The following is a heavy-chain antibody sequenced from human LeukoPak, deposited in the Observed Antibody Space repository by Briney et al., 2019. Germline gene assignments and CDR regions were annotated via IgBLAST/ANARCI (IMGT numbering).Heavy chain of an antibody. CDR1: GFTFTSDA. CDR2: TVSRGTT. Sequence: GGSLRLSCVASGFTFTSDAMNWVRQAPGKGLEWVSSTVSRGTTQYADSVKGRFTVSRDTSKNTLYLQMNSLRADDTAVYYCAKCSTSAYTTGWCNWIDPWGQGTLDTVSS. V-gene: IGHV3-23*01. D-gene: IGHD6-19*01. CDR3: AKCSTSAYTTGWCNWIDP. J-gene: IGHJ5*02.